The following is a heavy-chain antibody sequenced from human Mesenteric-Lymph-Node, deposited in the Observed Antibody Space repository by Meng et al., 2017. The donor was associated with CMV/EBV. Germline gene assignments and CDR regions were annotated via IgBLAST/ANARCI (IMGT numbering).Heavy chain of an antibody. CDR2: ISGSNGNT. Sequence: ASVKVSCKASGYTFTGYYMHWVRQAPGQGLEWMGWISGSNGNTKYTQKIQGRVTMTTDTSTDTAYMELRSLRSDDTAVYYCARDFDSGNYYYCAMDVWGQGTTVTVSS. CDR3: ARDFDSGNYYYCAMDV. CDR1: GYTFTGYY. V-gene: IGHV1-18*04. D-gene: IGHD3-9*01. J-gene: IGHJ6*02.